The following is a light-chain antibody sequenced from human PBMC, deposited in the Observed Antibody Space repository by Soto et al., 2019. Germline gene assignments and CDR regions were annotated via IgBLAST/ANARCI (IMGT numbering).Light chain of an antibody. Sequence: DIQMTQSPSFLSASVGDIVTITCRASQSISSCLNWYQQKPGKAPKVLIFAASTLQSGVPPRFSGSGSGTNFTLTISSLQSEDFATYYCQQSYSTVTWTFGQGTKVEIK. CDR1: QSISSC. J-gene: IGKJ1*01. V-gene: IGKV1-39*01. CDR3: QQSYSTVTWT. CDR2: AAS.